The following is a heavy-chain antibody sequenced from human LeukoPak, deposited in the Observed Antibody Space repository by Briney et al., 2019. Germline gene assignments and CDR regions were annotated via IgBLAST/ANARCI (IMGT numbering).Heavy chain of an antibody. CDR3: ARVSGAYSRFFDC. CDR2: IYSGGST. D-gene: IGHD1-26*01. Sequence: GGSLRLSCAASGFTVSGNYMSWVRQAPGKGLEWVSVIYSGGSTYYAESVKGRFTISRDSSRDTLYLQMNSVRADDTAVYYCARVSGAYSRFFDCWGQGTLSPSPQ. J-gene: IGHJ4*02. V-gene: IGHV3-66*02. CDR1: GFTVSGNY.